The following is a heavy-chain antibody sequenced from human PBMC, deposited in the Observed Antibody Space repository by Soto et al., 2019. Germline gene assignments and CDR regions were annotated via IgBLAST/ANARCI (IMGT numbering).Heavy chain of an antibody. Sequence: QVQLVQSGAEVKRPGSSVKVSCKASGGTFSSYAISWVRQAPGQGLEWMGGIIPIFGTANYAQKFQGRVTINADESTSTAYMELSSLRSEDTAVYYCAGGYSSSWYARGWFDPWGQGTLVTVSS. J-gene: IGHJ5*02. D-gene: IGHD6-13*01. CDR1: GGTFSSYA. V-gene: IGHV1-69*12. CDR3: AGGYSSSWYARGWFDP. CDR2: IIPIFGTA.